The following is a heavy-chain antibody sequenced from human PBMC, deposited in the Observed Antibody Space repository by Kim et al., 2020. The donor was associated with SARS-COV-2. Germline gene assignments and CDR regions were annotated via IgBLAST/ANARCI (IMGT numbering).Heavy chain of an antibody. CDR1: GFTFSSYS. CDR2: ISSSSSYI. Sequence: GGSLRLSCAASGFTFSSYSMNWVRQAPGKGLEWVSSISSSSSYIYYADSVKGRSTISRDNAKNSLYLQMNSLRAEDTAVYYCARAWGRRVRGVIIISAFDVWGQGTMVTVSS. D-gene: IGHD3-10*01. V-gene: IGHV3-21*01. CDR3: ARAWGRRVRGVIIISAFDV. J-gene: IGHJ3*01.